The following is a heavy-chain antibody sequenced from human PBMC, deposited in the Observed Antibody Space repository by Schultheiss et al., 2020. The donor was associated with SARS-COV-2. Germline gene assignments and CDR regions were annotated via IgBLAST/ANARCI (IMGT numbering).Heavy chain of an antibody. D-gene: IGHD6-13*01. V-gene: IGHV3-48*01. CDR2: IISSSSTI. J-gene: IGHJ5*02. Sequence: GGSLRLSCAASGFTFSNYSMNWVRQIPGKGLEWISNIISSSSTIYYADSLKGRFTISRDNARNSLFLQMNSLRAEDTAVYYCAREVVSGAAGTGNWFDPWGQGTLVTVSS. CDR3: AREVVSGAAGTGNWFDP. CDR1: GFTFSNYS.